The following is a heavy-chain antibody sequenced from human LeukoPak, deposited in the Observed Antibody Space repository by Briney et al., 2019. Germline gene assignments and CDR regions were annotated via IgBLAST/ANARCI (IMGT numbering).Heavy chain of an antibody. V-gene: IGHV1-46*01. J-gene: IGHJ6*02. CDR2: INPSGGST. Sequence: GASVKVSCKASGYTFTSYYMHWVRQAPGQGLEWMGIINPSGGSTSYAQKFQGRVTMTRDTSTSTVYMELSSLRSEDTAVYYCARVNTVVTYYYGMDVWGQGTTVTVSS. CDR1: GYTFTSYY. CDR3: ARVNTVVTYYYGMDV. D-gene: IGHD4-23*01.